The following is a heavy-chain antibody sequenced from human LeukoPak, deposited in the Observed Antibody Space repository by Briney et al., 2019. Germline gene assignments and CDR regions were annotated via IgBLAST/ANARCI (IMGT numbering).Heavy chain of an antibody. Sequence: GGSLRLSCAASGFTFSSYAMHWVRQAPGKGLEWVAVISYDGSNKYYADSVKGRFTISRDNSKNTLYLQMNSLRAEDTAVYYCARDEGDAFDYWGQGTLVTVSS. V-gene: IGHV3-30*04. CDR1: GFTFSSYA. J-gene: IGHJ4*02. CDR3: ARDEGDAFDY. CDR2: ISYDGSNK. D-gene: IGHD3-16*01.